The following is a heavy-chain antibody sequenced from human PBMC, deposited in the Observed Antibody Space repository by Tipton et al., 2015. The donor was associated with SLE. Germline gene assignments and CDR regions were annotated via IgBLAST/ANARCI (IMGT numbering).Heavy chain of an antibody. CDR1: GGSISSSSYY. J-gene: IGHJ6*03. CDR2: IYYSGST. D-gene: IGHD6-13*01. V-gene: IGHV4-39*07. Sequence: TLSLTCTVSGGSISSSSYYWGWIRQPPGKGLEWIGSIYYSGSTYYNPSLKSRVTISVDTSKNQFSLKLSSVTAADTAVYYCARGRSSSPPYYYYYMDVWGKGTTVTVSS. CDR3: ARGRSSSPPYYYYYMDV.